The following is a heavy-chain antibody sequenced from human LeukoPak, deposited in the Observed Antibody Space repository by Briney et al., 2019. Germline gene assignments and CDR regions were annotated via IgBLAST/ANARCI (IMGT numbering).Heavy chain of an antibody. CDR3: ARHVRCSGGSCYSRMYYYYNYMDV. Sequence: PSETLSLTCTVSGYSISSGYYWGWIRQPPGKGLEWIGEINHSGSTNYNPSLKSRVTISVDTSKKQYSLKLSSVTAADTAVYYCARHVRCSGGSCYSRMYYYYNYMDVWGKGTTVTISS. CDR1: GYSISSGYY. V-gene: IGHV4-38-2*02. CDR2: INHSGST. D-gene: IGHD2-15*01. J-gene: IGHJ6*03.